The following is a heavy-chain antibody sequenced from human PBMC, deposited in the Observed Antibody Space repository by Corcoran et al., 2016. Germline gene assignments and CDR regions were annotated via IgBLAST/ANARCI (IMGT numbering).Heavy chain of an antibody. CDR1: GYTFTSYG. J-gene: IGHJ4*02. Sequence: QVQLVQSGAEVKKPGASVKVSCKASGYTFTSYGISWVRQAPGQGLEWMGWISAYNGNTNYAQKLQGRVTMTTDTSTSTAYMELRSLRSDDTAVYYCARAPGGWVLYSSGEGWFDYWGQGTLVTVSS. V-gene: IGHV1-18*01. D-gene: IGHD6-19*01. CDR2: ISAYNGNT. CDR3: ARAPGGWVLYSSGEGWFDY.